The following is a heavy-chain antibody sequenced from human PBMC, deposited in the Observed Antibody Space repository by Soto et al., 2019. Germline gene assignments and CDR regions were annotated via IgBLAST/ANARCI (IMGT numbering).Heavy chain of an antibody. CDR1: GFTFSSYA. CDR3: AKDQQRLVLGLFDY. CDR2: ISGSGGST. Sequence: GGSLRLSCAASGFTFSSYAMSWVRQAPGKGLEWVSAISGSGGSTYYADSVKGRFTISRDNSKNTLYLQMNSLRAEDTAVYYCAKDQQRLVLGLFDYWAREPWSPSPQ. V-gene: IGHV3-23*01. D-gene: IGHD6-13*01. J-gene: IGHJ4*02.